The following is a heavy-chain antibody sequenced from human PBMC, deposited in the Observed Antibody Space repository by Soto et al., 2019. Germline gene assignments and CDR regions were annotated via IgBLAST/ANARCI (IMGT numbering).Heavy chain of an antibody. CDR2: IYYSGST. CDR1: GGSISSYY. V-gene: IGHV4-59*01. J-gene: IGHJ4*02. D-gene: IGHD6-13*01. Sequence: ETLSLTCTVSGGSISSYYWSWIRQPPGKGLEWIGYIYYSGSTNYNPSLKSRVTISVDTSKNQFSLKLSSVTAADTAVYYCAMGIAAAAPGLGYWGQGTLVTVSS. CDR3: AMGIAAAAPGLGY.